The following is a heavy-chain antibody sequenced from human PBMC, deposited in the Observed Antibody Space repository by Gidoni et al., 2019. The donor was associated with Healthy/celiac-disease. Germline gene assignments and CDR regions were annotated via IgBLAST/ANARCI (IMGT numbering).Heavy chain of an antibody. CDR1: GFTVSSNY. D-gene: IGHD1-26*01. CDR3: ARDGTMGAYWYFDL. J-gene: IGHJ2*01. Sequence: EVQLVESGGGLVQPEESLRLSCAASGFTVSSNYMSWVRQAPGKGLEWVSVIYSGGSIYYADSVKGRFTISRDNPKNTLYLQMNSLRAEDTAVYYCARDGTMGAYWYFDLWGRGTLVTVSS. V-gene: IGHV3-66*01. CDR2: IYSGGSI.